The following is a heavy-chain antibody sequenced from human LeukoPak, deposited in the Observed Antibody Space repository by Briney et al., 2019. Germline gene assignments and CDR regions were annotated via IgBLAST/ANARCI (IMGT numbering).Heavy chain of an antibody. J-gene: IGHJ4*02. CDR2: IKKDGSEK. V-gene: IGHV3-7*01. D-gene: IGHD2-15*01. Sequence: QAGGSLRLSCVASGFTFRSYWMGWVRQAPGKGLEWVANIKKDGSEKHYVDSVKGRFTISRDNAKNSLYLQMTSLRVEDTAVYYCARCGTACDYWGQGTLVTVSS. CDR1: GFTFRSYW. CDR3: ARCGTACDY.